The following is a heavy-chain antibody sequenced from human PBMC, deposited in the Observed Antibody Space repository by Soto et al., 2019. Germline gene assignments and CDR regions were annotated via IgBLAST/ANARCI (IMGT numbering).Heavy chain of an antibody. CDR2: ISYDGSNK. V-gene: IGHV3-30*18. CDR1: GFTFSSYG. J-gene: IGHJ6*02. Sequence: QVQLVESGGGEVQPGRSLRLSCAASGFTFSSYGMHWVRQAPGKGLEWVAVISYDGSNKYYADSVKGRFTISRDNSKNTLYLQMNSLRAEDTAVYYCAKDLLAAGTYYYDIDVWRQGTTVTVSS. CDR3: AKDLLAAGTYYYDIDV. D-gene: IGHD6-13*01.